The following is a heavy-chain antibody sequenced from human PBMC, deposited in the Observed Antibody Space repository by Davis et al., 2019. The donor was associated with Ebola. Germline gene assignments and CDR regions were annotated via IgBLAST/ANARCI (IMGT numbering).Heavy chain of an antibody. J-gene: IGHJ4*02. Sequence: GESLKISCAASGFTFSSFAMGWVRQAPGKGLEWVSAISASGDATYYADSVKGRFTISSDHSKNMLSLEMNNLRAEDAAIYYCARRGAGGYWWGAFDYWGQGTRVTVSS. D-gene: IGHD2-21*01. CDR1: GFTFSSFA. CDR3: ARRGAGGYWWGAFDY. CDR2: ISASGDAT. V-gene: IGHV3-23*01.